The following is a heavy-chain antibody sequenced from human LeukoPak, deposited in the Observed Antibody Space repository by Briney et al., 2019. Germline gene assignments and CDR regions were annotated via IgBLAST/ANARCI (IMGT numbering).Heavy chain of an antibody. CDR1: GGSISSYY. J-gene: IGHJ4*02. Sequence: SETLSLTCTVSGGSISSYYWSWIRQPPGKGLEWIGYIYYSGSTNYNPSLKSRVTISVDTSKNQFSLKLSSVTAADTAVYYCARSRPSGYFDYWGQGTLVTVSS. CDR3: ARSRPSGYFDY. CDR2: IYYSGST. V-gene: IGHV4-59*01.